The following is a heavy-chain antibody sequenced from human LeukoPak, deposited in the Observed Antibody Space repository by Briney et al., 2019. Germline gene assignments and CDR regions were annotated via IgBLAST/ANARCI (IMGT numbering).Heavy chain of an antibody. CDR1: GFTVSSNY. D-gene: IGHD5-18*01. CDR2: INSDGSST. Sequence: AGGSLRLSCADSGFTVSSNYMSWVRQAPGKGLVWVSRINSDGSSTSYADSVKGRFTISRDNSKNTLYLQMNSLRAEDTAVYCCARSFGYGVDAFDIWGQGTMVTVSS. V-gene: IGHV3-74*01. J-gene: IGHJ3*02. CDR3: ARSFGYGVDAFDI.